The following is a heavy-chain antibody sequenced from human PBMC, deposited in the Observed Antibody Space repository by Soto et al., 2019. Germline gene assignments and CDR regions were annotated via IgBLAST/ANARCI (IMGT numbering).Heavy chain of an antibody. CDR3: ARVKRSSFWDLFFDY. J-gene: IGHJ4*02. V-gene: IGHV4-34*01. CDR2: INHSGST. Sequence: SETLSLTCAVYGGSFSGYYWSWIRQPPGKGLEWIGEINHSGSTNYNPSLKSRVTISVDTSKNQFSLKLSSVTAADTAVYYCARVKRSSFWDLFFDYWGQGTLVTVS. CDR1: GGSFSGYY. D-gene: IGHD6-6*01.